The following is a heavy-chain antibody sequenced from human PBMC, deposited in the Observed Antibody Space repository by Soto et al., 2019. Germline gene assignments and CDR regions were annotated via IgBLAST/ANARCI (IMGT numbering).Heavy chain of an antibody. J-gene: IGHJ6*02. CDR3: ARDRYCSSTSCYDYYYGMDV. V-gene: IGHV1-18*01. D-gene: IGHD2-2*01. Sequence: QVQLVQSGAEVKKPGASVKVSCKASGYTFTSYGISWVRQAPGQGLEWMGWISAYNGNTNYAQKLQGRVTMTTDTSTSTAYMELRSLRSDDTAVYYCARDRYCSSTSCYDYYYGMDVWGQGTTVTVSS. CDR1: GYTFTSYG. CDR2: ISAYNGNT.